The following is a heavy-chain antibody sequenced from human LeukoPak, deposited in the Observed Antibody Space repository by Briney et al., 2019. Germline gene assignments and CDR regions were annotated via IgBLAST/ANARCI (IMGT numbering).Heavy chain of an antibody. D-gene: IGHD2-15*01. CDR1: GGSISNGYW. J-gene: IGHJ4*02. Sequence: SGTLSLTCVVSGGSISNGYWWSWVRQPPMKGLEWIGEIIHSGSTNYNPSLKSRVTISFGQSKNQFSLNLNSVTAADTAVYYCATYGSTSGGFTFEYWGQGALVTVSS. CDR2: IIHSGST. CDR3: ATYGSTSGGFTFEY. V-gene: IGHV4-4*02.